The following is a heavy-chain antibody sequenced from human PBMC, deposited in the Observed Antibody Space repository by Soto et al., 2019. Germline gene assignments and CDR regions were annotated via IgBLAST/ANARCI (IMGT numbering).Heavy chain of an antibody. D-gene: IGHD3-22*01. CDR3: ARSPRRYYYDSSGYLDY. CDR2: INHSGST. Sequence: QVQLQQWGAGLLKPSETLSLTCAVYGGSFSGYYWSWIRQPPGKGLEWIGEINHSGSTNYNLSLKSRVTISVDTSKNQFSLKLSSVTAADTAVYYCARSPRRYYYDSSGYLDYWGQGTLVTVSS. CDR1: GGSFSGYY. V-gene: IGHV4-34*01. J-gene: IGHJ4*02.